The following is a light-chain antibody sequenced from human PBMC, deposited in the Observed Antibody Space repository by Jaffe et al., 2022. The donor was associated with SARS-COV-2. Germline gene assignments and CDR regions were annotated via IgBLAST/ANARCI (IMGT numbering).Light chain of an antibody. J-gene: IGKJ2*01. V-gene: IGKV1-33*01. CDR1: QDITNY. CDR3: QQYGSIVPYT. CDR2: DAS. Sequence: DIQMTQSPPSLSASVGDRVTITCQASQDITNYLNWYQQKPGKAPKLLIYDASNLETGVPSRFSGSGSGTHFTFTISSLQPEDIATYYCQQYGSIVPYTFGQGTKLDIK.